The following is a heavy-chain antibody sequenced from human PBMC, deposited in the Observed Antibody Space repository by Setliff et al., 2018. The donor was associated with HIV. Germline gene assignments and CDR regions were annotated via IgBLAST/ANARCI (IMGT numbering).Heavy chain of an antibody. D-gene: IGHD6-6*01. CDR1: GYTLTELS. CDR3: VIGSAARPFDY. CDR2: LDPKGGKT. Sequence: ASVKVSCKVSGYTLTELSRHWVRQAPGKGLEWMGGLDPKGGKTMYAQKFQGRVTMTEDTSTDTAHMELRSLRSEDTAVYYCVIGSAARPFDYWGQGTLVTVSS. J-gene: IGHJ4*02. V-gene: IGHV1-24*01.